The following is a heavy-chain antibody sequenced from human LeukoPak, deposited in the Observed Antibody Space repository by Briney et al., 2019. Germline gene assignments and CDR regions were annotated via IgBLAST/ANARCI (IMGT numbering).Heavy chain of an antibody. CDR2: MNPNSGNT. D-gene: IGHD3-3*01. V-gene: IGHV1-8*01. CDR3: ARGVPYDFWSGYSPRYYFDY. Sequence: ASVKVSCKASGYTFTSYDINWVRQATGQGLEWMGWMNPNSGNTGYAQKFQGRGTMTRNTSISTAYMELSSLRSEDTAVYYCARGVPYDFWSGYSPRYYFDYWGQGTLVTVSS. CDR1: GYTFTSYD. J-gene: IGHJ4*02.